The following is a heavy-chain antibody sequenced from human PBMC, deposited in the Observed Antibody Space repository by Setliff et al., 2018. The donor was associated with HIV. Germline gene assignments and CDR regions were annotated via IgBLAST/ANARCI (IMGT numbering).Heavy chain of an antibody. CDR3: AREIYGGNSRPFDY. J-gene: IGHJ4*02. CDR1: GGSISSYH. CDR2: IYYSGST. D-gene: IGHD4-17*01. Sequence: SETLSLTCRVSGGSISSYHWSWIRQPPGKGLEWIGYIYYSGSTNYNPSLKSRVTISVDTSKNQFSLKLSSVTAADTAVYYCAREIYGGNSRPFDYWGQGTLVTVSS. V-gene: IGHV4-59*01.